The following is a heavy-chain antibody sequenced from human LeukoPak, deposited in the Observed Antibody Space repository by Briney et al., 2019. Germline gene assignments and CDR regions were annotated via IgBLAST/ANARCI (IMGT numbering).Heavy chain of an antibody. CDR2: IYYSGST. CDR3: ARRVYSSDPFDY. J-gene: IGHJ4*02. V-gene: IGHV4-61*05. Sequence: SETLSLTCTVSGGSISSSSYYWGWIRQPPGKGLEWIGYIYYSGSTNYNPSLKSRVTISVDTSKNQFSLKLSSVTAADTAVYYCARRVYSSDPFDYWGQGTLVTVSS. D-gene: IGHD6-19*01. CDR1: GGSISSSSYY.